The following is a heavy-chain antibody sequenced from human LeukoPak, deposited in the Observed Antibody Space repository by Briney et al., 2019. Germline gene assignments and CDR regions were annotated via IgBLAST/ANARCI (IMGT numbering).Heavy chain of an antibody. CDR1: GFRFSSYW. Sequence: PGGSLRLSCAASGFRFSSYWMHWVRRAPGWGLVWVSRINSDGSRTSYGDSVKGRFTISRDNSKNTLYLQMNSLRAEDTAVYYCAKRPTYYYDSSGYFDYWGQGTLVTVSS. J-gene: IGHJ4*02. CDR3: AKRPTYYYDSSGYFDY. V-gene: IGHV3-74*01. CDR2: INSDGSRT. D-gene: IGHD3-22*01.